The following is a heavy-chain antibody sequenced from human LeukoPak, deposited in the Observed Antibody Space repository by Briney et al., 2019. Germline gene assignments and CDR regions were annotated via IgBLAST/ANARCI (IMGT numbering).Heavy chain of an antibody. D-gene: IGHD3-22*01. CDR2: ISGSGGST. Sequence: GGSLRLSCAASGFTFSSYSMNWVRQAPGKGLEWVSAISGSGGSTYYADSVKGRFTISRDNSKNTLYLQMNSLRAEDTAVYYCAKADSGGYYYYWGQGTLVTVSS. J-gene: IGHJ4*02. V-gene: IGHV3-23*01. CDR1: GFTFSSYS. CDR3: AKADSGGYYYY.